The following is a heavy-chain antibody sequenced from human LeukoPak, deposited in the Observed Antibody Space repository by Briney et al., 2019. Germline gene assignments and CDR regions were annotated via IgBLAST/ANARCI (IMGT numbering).Heavy chain of an antibody. CDR1: GFTFSSYV. J-gene: IGHJ4*02. CDR2: ISAFGSST. V-gene: IGHV3-23*01. Sequence: PGGSLRLSCAASGFTFSSYVMSWVRQAPGKGLEWVSFISAFGSSTYYADSVKGRFTISRDNSTNTLYLQMNSLRAEDTALYYCASGRQLGYWGRGTLVTVSS. D-gene: IGHD3-16*01. CDR3: ASGRQLGY.